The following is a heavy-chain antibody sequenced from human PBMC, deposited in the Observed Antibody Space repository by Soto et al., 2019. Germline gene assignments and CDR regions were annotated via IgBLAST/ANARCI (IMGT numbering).Heavy chain of an antibody. D-gene: IGHD2-15*01. CDR2: IIPIFGTA. CDR3: AREGYIVVVVAAPAFDYYYGMDV. V-gene: IGHV1-69*13. Sequence: SVKVCCKASGGTFSSYAISWVRQAPGQGRERRGGIIPIFGTANYAQKFQGRVTITADESTSTAYMELSSLRSEDTAVYYCAREGYIVVVVAAPAFDYYYGMDVWGQGTTVTVSS. J-gene: IGHJ6*02. CDR1: GGTFSSYA.